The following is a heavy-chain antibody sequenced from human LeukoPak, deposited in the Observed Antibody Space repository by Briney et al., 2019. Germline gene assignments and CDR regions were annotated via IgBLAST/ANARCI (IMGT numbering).Heavy chain of an antibody. Sequence: GGSLRLSCAASGFTFSSHAMTWVRQAPGKGLEWVSAISGSGGSAHYADSVKGRFTISRDNSKDTLYLEMNSLRAEDTAVYYCARDRGYNSLGYWGQGTLVTVSS. CDR3: ARDRGYNSLGY. V-gene: IGHV3-23*01. D-gene: IGHD5-24*01. CDR1: GFTFSSHA. J-gene: IGHJ4*02. CDR2: ISGSGGSA.